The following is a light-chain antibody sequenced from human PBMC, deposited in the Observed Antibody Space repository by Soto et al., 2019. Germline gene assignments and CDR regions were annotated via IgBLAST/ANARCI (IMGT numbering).Light chain of an antibody. CDR2: DAS. CDR3: QQRSKWRT. V-gene: IGKV3-11*01. J-gene: IGKJ1*01. Sequence: EIVLTQSPGTLSLSPGERATLSCRASQSVSNNYLAWYQQKPGQAPRLLIHDASSRATGIPPRFSGSGFGTDFTLTISSLEPEDFAVYYCQQRSKWRTFGQGTKVDIK. CDR1: QSVSNNY.